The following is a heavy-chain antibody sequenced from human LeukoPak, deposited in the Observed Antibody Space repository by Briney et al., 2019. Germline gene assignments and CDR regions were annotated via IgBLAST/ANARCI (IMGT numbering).Heavy chain of an antibody. D-gene: IGHD2-2*01. CDR2: INHSGST. Sequence: SETLSLTWVVYGGSFSGYYWSWIRQPPGKGLEWIGEINHSGSTNYNPSLKSRVTISVDTSKNQFSLKLNSVTAADTAVYCCARGRVVLAAMLSLRYYYYGMDVWGQGTTVTVSS. V-gene: IGHV4-34*01. CDR1: GGSFSGYY. J-gene: IGHJ6*02. CDR3: ARGRVVLAAMLSLRYYYYGMDV.